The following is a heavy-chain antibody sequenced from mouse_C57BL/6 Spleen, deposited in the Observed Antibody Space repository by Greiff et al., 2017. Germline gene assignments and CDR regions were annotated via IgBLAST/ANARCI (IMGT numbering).Heavy chain of an antibody. CDR2: IYPSDSGT. D-gene: IGHD3-3*01. CDR1: GYTFTSYW. J-gene: IGHJ2*01. V-gene: IGHV1-61*01. Sequence: QVQLQQSGAELVRPGSSVKLSCKASGYTFTSYWMDWVKQRPGRGLEWIGNIYPSDSGTQYNQKFKGKATLTVDKSSSTAYMQLSSLTSEDSAVYYCARGGLGRYFFDDWGQGTTLTVSS. CDR3: ARGGLGRYFFDD.